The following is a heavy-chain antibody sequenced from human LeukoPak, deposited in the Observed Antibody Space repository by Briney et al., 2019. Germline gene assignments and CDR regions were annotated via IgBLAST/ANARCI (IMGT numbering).Heavy chain of an antibody. CDR3: ARDPYGDYEGPWFDP. CDR1: GYTFTGYY. Sequence: GASVKVSCKASGYTFTGYYMHWVRQAPGQGLEWMGWINPNSGGTNYAQKFQGRVTMTRDTSISTAYMELSSLRSEDTAVYYCARDPYGDYEGPWFDPWGQGTLVTVSS. CDR2: INPNSGGT. D-gene: IGHD4-17*01. J-gene: IGHJ5*02. V-gene: IGHV1-2*02.